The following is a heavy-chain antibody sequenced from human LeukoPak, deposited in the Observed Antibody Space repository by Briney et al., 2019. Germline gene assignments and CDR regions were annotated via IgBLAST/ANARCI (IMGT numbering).Heavy chain of an antibody. V-gene: IGHV4-38-2*02. CDR2: IYYSGST. Sequence: PSETLSLTCTVSGYSISSGYYWGWIRQPPGKGLEWIGSIYYSGSTYYNPSLKSRVTISVDTSKNQFSLKLSSVTAADTAVYYCARAPAAYGYWFVDYWGQGTLVTVSS. CDR1: GYSISSGYY. CDR3: ARAPAAYGYWFVDY. D-gene: IGHD5-18*01. J-gene: IGHJ4*02.